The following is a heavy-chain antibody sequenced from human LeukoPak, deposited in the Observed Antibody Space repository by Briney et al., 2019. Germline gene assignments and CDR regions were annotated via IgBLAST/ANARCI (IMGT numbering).Heavy chain of an antibody. CDR3: ARDGGGTIRGDYFDY. CDR1: GGSISSYY. V-gene: IGHV4-59*01. Sequence: SETLSLTCTVSGGSISSYYWSWIRQPPGKGLEWIGYIYYSGSTNYNPSLKSRVTISVDTSKNQFSLKLSSVTAADTAVYYCARDGGGTIRGDYFDYWGQGTLVTVSS. J-gene: IGHJ4*02. CDR2: IYYSGST. D-gene: IGHD5-12*01.